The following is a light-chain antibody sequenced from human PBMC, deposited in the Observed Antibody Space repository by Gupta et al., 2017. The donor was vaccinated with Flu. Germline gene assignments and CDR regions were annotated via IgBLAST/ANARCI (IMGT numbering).Light chain of an antibody. CDR3: TSYTSTNTLVL. Sequence: QSALTQPASVSGSPGQSTTISCTGTSSDIGGYNSVSWYQQPPDQDPKLLSFEVSNRPSGVSARFSGSKSGKTASPTTSVLTAEDEANYYCTSYTSTNTLVLFGGGTKLTVL. CDR1: SSDIGGYNS. CDR2: EVS. V-gene: IGLV2-14*01. J-gene: IGLJ2*01.